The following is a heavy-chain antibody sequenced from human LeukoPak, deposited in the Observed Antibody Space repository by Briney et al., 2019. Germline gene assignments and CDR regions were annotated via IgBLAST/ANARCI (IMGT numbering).Heavy chain of an antibody. V-gene: IGHV3-48*03. D-gene: IGHD1/OR15-1a*01. CDR3: ARDEQEDYYYYYGMDV. CDR1: GFAFSSYE. Sequence: GSLRLSCAASGFAFSSYEMNWVRQAPGKGLEWVSYISSSGSTIYYADSVKGRFTISRDNAKNSLYLQMNSLRAEDTAVYYCARDEQEDYYYYYGMDVWGQGTTVTVSS. CDR2: ISSSGSTI. J-gene: IGHJ6*02.